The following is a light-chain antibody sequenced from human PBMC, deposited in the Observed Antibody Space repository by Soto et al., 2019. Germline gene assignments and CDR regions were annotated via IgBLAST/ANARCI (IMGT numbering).Light chain of an antibody. CDR3: NSYAGDIIRFV. J-gene: IGLJ1*01. CDR1: SSDVGAYKY. CDR2: EVS. V-gene: IGLV2-14*01. Sequence: QPALTQPASVSGSPGQSVTISCTGTSSDVGAYKYVSWYQQHPGKAPKLMIYEVSNRPSGVSNRFSGSKSGNTASLTISGLQADDEADYYCNSYAGDIIRFVFGAGTKVTVL.